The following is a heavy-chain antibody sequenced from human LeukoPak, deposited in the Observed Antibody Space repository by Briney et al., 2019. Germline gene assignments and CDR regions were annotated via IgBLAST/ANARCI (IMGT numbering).Heavy chain of an antibody. CDR1: GFTFNSYA. J-gene: IGHJ4*02. CDR2: ISYDGSNK. Sequence: PGGSLRLSCAASGFTFNSYAMHWVRQTPGKGLEWVAVISYDGSNKYYADSVKGRFTISRDSSKNTLYLQMNSLRAGDAAVYYCAKAPVTTCSGAYCYPFDYWSQGTLVTVSS. D-gene: IGHD2-15*01. V-gene: IGHV3-30*04. CDR3: AKAPVTTCSGAYCYPFDY.